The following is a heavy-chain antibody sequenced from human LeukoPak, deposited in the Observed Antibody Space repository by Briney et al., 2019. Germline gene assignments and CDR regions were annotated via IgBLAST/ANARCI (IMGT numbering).Heavy chain of an antibody. CDR3: ARASGYRDQYYYYGMDV. D-gene: IGHD3-22*01. V-gene: IGHV3-21*01. CDR2: ISSSSSYI. CDR1: GFTFSSYS. J-gene: IGHJ6*02. Sequence: GGSLRLSCAASGFTFSSYSMNWVRQAPGKGLEWVSSISSSSSYIYYADSVKGRFTISRDNAKNSLYLQMNSLRAEDTAVYYCARASGYRDQYYYYGMDVWGQGTTVTVSS.